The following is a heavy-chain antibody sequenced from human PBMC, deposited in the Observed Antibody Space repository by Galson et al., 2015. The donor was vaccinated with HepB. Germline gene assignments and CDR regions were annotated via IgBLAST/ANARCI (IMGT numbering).Heavy chain of an antibody. CDR1: GFSLSTSGMC. J-gene: IGHJ4*02. D-gene: IGHD6-6*01. CDR3: ARIARPIAARPDLLDFDY. Sequence: PALVKPTQTLTLTCTFSGFSLSTSGMCVSWIRQPPGKALEWLALVDWDDDKYYSTSLKTRLTISKDTSKNQVVLTMTNMDPVDTATYYCARIARPIAARPDLLDFDYWGQGTLVTVSS. V-gene: IGHV2-70*01. CDR2: VDWDDDK.